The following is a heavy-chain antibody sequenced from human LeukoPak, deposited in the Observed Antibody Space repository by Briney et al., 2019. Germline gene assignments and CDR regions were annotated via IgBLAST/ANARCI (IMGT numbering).Heavy chain of an antibody. J-gene: IGHJ4*02. CDR2: ISAYNGNT. CDR1: GYTFTSYA. Sequence: ASVKVSCKASGYTFTSYAMHWVRQAPGQRLEWMGWISAYNGNTNYAQKLQGRVTMTTDTSTSTAYMELRSLRSDDTAVYYRARDGLSPFMIVVVPFDYWGQGTLVTVSS. V-gene: IGHV1-18*01. D-gene: IGHD3-22*01. CDR3: ARDGLSPFMIVVVPFDY.